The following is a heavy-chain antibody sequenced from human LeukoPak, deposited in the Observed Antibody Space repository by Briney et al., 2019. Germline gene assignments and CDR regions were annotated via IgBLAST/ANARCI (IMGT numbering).Heavy chain of an antibody. D-gene: IGHD1-20*01. J-gene: IGHJ4*02. CDR2: VYYSGSA. V-gene: IGHV4-39*02. CDR3: VRRGSGITAVADY. CDR1: GGSISSSSYY. Sequence: SETLSLTCTVSGGSISSSSYYWGWIRQPPGMTLEWIGSVYYSGSAFYNPSLKSRVTISVDTSKNLFSLDLGSVTAADTAVYYCVRRGSGITAVADYWGQGTLVTVSS.